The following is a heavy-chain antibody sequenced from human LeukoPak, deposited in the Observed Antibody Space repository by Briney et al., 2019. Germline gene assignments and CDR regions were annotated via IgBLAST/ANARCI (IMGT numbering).Heavy chain of an antibody. CDR2: INHSGST. CDR3: ARDGIGWELQNNWFDP. D-gene: IGHD1-26*01. Sequence: SETLSLTCAVYGGSFSGYYWSWIRQPPGKGLEWIGEINHSGSTNYNPSLKSRVTISVDTSKNQFSLKLSSVTAADTAVYYCARDGIGWELQNNWFDPWGQGTLVTVSS. J-gene: IGHJ5*02. V-gene: IGHV4-34*01. CDR1: GGSFSGYY.